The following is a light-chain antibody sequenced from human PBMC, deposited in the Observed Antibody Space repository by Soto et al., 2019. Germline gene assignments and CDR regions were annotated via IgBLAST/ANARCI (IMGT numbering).Light chain of an antibody. CDR2: YAS. J-gene: IGKJ5*01. CDR1: QSVSSY. CDR3: QQRSTWSRIT. V-gene: IGKV3-11*02. Sequence: EIVVTQCPATLYLSPGERATLSCRTSQSVSSYLASYQQEPGQAPRLLIYYASNRATGSLARCSGSSSGRDLTLTISSLEPEAFAVYYCQQRSTWSRITFGQGTRLEI.